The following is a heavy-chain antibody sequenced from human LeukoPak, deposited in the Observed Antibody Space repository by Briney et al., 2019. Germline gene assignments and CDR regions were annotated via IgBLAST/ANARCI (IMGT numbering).Heavy chain of an antibody. D-gene: IGHD2-2*01. CDR2: IYYSGST. Sequence: PSETLSLTCTVSGGSISSSSYYWGWIRQPPGKGLEWIGSIYYSGSTYYNPSLKSRVTISVDTSKNQFSLKLSSVTAADTAVYYCASDGTYCSSTSCSPDYWGQGTLVTVSS. J-gene: IGHJ4*02. CDR1: GGSISSSSYY. CDR3: ASDGTYCSSTSCSPDY. V-gene: IGHV4-39*01.